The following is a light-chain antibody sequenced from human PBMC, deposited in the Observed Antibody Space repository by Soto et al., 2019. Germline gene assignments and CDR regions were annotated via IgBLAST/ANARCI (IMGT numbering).Light chain of an antibody. CDR1: QSISNR. J-gene: IGKJ1*01. CDR3: QQYTSYWT. V-gene: IGKV1-5*01. Sequence: DIQMTQSPSTLSASVGDGVTITCLASQSISNRLAWYQQRPGKAPKYLIYDASTLDSGAPSRFSGSGSGTEFTLSISSLQPDDYATYYCQQYTSYWTFGQGTKVDI. CDR2: DAS.